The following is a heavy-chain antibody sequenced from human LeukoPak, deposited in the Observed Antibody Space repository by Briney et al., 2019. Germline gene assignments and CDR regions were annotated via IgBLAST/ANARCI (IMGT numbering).Heavy chain of an antibody. D-gene: IGHD3-16*01. CDR2: ITSDSNLI. Sequence: GGSLRLSCAASGFAFSDYSMNWVRQAPGKGLEWISAITSDSNLIYYADSMRGRITISRDNAENSVYLQMNGLRAEDTAIYYCASGGATVWGYWGQGALVIVSS. V-gene: IGHV3-21*06. CDR3: ASGGATVWGY. J-gene: IGHJ4*02. CDR1: GFAFSDYS.